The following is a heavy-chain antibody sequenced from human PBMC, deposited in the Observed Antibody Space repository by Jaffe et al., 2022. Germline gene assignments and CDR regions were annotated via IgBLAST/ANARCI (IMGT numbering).Heavy chain of an antibody. Sequence: EVQLVESGGGLVQPGGSLRLSCAASGFTFSSYEMNWVRQAPGKGLEWVSYISSSGSTIYYADSVKGRFTISRDNAKNSLYLQMNSLRAEDTAVYYCARDAVTTLWRVEYFQHWGQGTLVTVSS. CDR2: ISSSGSTI. V-gene: IGHV3-48*03. J-gene: IGHJ1*01. D-gene: IGHD4-17*01. CDR3: ARDAVTTLWRVEYFQH. CDR1: GFTFSSYE.